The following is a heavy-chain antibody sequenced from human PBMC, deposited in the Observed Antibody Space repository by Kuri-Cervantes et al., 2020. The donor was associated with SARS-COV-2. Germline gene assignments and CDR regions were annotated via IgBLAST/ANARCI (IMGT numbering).Heavy chain of an antibody. D-gene: IGHD3-10*02. Sequence: ASVKVSCKASGYTFTGYYMHWVRQAPGQGLEWMGWINPYSGGTNYAQKFQGRVTMTRDTSISTAYMELSRLRSDDTAVYYCARGGGPGMFFEYYMDIWGKGTTVTVSS. CDR1: GYTFTGYY. V-gene: IGHV1-2*02. CDR3: ARGGGPGMFFEYYMDI. J-gene: IGHJ6*03. CDR2: INPYSGGT.